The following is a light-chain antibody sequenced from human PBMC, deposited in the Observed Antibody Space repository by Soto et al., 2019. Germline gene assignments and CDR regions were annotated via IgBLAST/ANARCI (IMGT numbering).Light chain of an antibody. CDR3: SSYTSSSTHVV. J-gene: IGLJ2*01. CDR1: SSDVGGYNY. CDR2: DVS. V-gene: IGLV2-14*01. Sequence: SALTQPASVSGSPGQSITISCTGTSSDVGGYNYVSWYQQHPGKAPKLMIYDVSNRPSGVSNRFSGSKSGNTASLTISGLQAEDEADYDCSSYTSSSTHVVFGGGTKVTVL.